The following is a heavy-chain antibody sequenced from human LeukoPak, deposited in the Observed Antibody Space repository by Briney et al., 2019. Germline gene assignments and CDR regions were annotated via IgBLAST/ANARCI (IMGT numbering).Heavy chain of an antibody. Sequence: SGTLSLTCTVSGGSISSGGYYWSWIRQPPGKGLEWIGYIYYSGSTYYNPSLKSRVTISVDTSKNQFPLKLSSVTAADTAVYYCARGDQLLSTYDYWGQGTLVTVSS. CDR3: ARGDQLLSTYDY. CDR2: IYYSGST. D-gene: IGHD2-2*01. V-gene: IGHV4-31*03. CDR1: GGSISSGGYY. J-gene: IGHJ4*02.